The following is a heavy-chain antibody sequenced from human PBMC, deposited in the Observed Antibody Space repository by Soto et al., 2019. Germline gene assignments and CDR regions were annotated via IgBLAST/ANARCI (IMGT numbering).Heavy chain of an antibody. Sequence: QVQLVESGGGVVQPGTSLRLSCAAGEFTFNNYGNQWVRQAPGKGLEWVALIWHDGSIKGYADSVKGRFTISRDNSKNTLNLQMNSLRVQDTAVYYCTRAAIRGELLEYWGQGTQVTVSS. CDR3: TRAAIRGELLEY. CDR1: EFTFNNYG. V-gene: IGHV3-33*01. CDR2: IWHDGSIK. D-gene: IGHD1-26*01. J-gene: IGHJ4*02.